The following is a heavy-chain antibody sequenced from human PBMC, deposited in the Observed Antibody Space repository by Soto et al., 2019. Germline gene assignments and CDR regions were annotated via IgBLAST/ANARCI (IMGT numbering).Heavy chain of an antibody. CDR3: TRGTGFWSGYYRYYGMDV. D-gene: IGHD3-3*01. Sequence: ASVKVSCKASGYSFTGYLLHWVRQAPGQGLEWMGWINTDSGDTKYARKFQGRVTMTRDTSTSTGYMELSSLRSDDTAVYHCTRGTGFWSGYYRYYGMDVWGQGTTVTVSS. CDR1: GYSFTGYL. V-gene: IGHV1-2*02. J-gene: IGHJ6*02. CDR2: INTDSGDT.